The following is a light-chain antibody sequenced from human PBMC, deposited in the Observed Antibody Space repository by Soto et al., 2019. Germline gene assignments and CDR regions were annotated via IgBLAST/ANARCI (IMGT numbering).Light chain of an antibody. J-gene: IGLJ2*01. V-gene: IGLV2-14*01. CDR3: SSYTTIKTVV. CDR1: SSYIGTYKY. CDR2: EVS. Sequence: QSVLTQPASVSGSPGQSITISCTGTSSYIGTYKYVSRFQHHPGKAPKLIIFEVSNRPSGISDRFSGFKSANTAYLTISGVQPEDEADYHCSSYTTIKTVVFGGGTQLTVL.